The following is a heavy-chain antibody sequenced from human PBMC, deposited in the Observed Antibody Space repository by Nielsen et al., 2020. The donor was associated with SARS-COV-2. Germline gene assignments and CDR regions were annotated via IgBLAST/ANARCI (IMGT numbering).Heavy chain of an antibody. CDR3: ARVQDGYNLVDY. CDR1: GDSISSGGYS. Sequence: SETLSLTCAVSGDSISSGGYSWSWIRQPPGKGLEWIGYIYHSGSTYYNPSLKSRVTISVDRSKNQFSLKLSSVTAADTAVYYCARVQDGYNLVDYWGQGTLVTVSS. CDR2: IYHSGST. V-gene: IGHV4-30-2*01. D-gene: IGHD5-24*01. J-gene: IGHJ4*02.